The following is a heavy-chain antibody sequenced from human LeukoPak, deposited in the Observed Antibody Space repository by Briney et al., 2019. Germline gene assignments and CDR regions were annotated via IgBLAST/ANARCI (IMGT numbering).Heavy chain of an antibody. CDR3: ARGMGSAPFDY. D-gene: IGHD6-19*01. CDR1: GFTFSDYY. Sequence: GGSLRLSCAASGFTFSDYYMSWIRQAPGKGLEWVSYISSSSSYTNYADSVKGRFTISRDNSRNTLYLQMNSLRAEDTAVYYCARGMGSAPFDYWGQGTLVTVSS. CDR2: ISSSSSYT. V-gene: IGHV3-11*05. J-gene: IGHJ4*02.